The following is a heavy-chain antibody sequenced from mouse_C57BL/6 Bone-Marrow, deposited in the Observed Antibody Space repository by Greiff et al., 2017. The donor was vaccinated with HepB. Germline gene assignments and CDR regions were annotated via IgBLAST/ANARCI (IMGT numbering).Heavy chain of an antibody. V-gene: IGHV1-26*01. CDR3: ARSDYGSYYAMDY. CDR1: GYTFTDYY. CDR2: INPNNGGT. J-gene: IGHJ4*01. Sequence: EVQLQQSGPELVKPGASVKISCKASGYTFTDYYMNWVKQSHGKSLEWIGDINPNNGGTSYNQKFKGKSTLTVAKSSSTAYMELRSLTSEDSAVYYRARSDYGSYYAMDYWGQGTSVTVSS. D-gene: IGHD1-1*01.